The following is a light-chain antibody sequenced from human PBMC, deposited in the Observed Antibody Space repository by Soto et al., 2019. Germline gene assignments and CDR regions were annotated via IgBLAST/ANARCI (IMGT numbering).Light chain of an antibody. Sequence: SVLTQPPSVKASPGEKVTVPCSGSNSNIGNNYVSWYQQLPGTAPKVLIYENNKRPSGIPDRFSGSKSGTSATLGITGLQTGDEADYYCGTWDSSLSAGVFGTGTKVTVL. J-gene: IGLJ1*01. V-gene: IGLV1-51*02. CDR1: NSNIGNNY. CDR2: ENN. CDR3: GTWDSSLSAGV.